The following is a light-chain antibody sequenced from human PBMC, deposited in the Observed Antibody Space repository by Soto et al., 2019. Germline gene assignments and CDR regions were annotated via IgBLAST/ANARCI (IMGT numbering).Light chain of an antibody. V-gene: IGLV4-69*01. CDR1: SEHSSYA. Sequence: QPVLTQSPSASASLGASVKFTCTLSSEHSSYAIAWHQQQPEKGPRYLMKLNSDGSHNKGDGIPDRFSGSSSGAERYLTISSLQSEDEADYYCQTWGTGIVVFGGGPKLTVL. CDR3: QTWGTGIVV. J-gene: IGLJ2*01. CDR2: LNSDGSH.